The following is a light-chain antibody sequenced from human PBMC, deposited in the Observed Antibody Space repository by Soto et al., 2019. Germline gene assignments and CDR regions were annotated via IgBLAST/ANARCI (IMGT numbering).Light chain of an antibody. CDR3: QQYNTYSP. V-gene: IGKV1-5*03. J-gene: IGKJ1*01. Sequence: DIQMTQSPSTVSASVGDRVTITCRASQSVYNWLSWYQQIPGKAPKLLIYKASNLESGVPSRFSGSGSGAEFTLTISSLEPDDFATYYCQQYNTYSPFAQGPKLDIK. CDR1: QSVYNW. CDR2: KAS.